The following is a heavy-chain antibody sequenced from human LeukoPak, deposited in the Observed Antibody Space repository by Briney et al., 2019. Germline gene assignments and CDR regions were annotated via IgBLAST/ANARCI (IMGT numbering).Heavy chain of an antibody. D-gene: IGHD6-13*01. CDR1: GFTFKSYG. CDR3: AREVAYSSCFEAFDI. J-gene: IGHJ3*02. CDR2: IWFDGSNK. V-gene: IGHV3-33*01. Sequence: PGRSLRLSCAASGFTFKSYGMHWPPQAPGKGWEGGAVIWFDGSNKYYTDSVKGRFTISRDNSKNTLYLQMNSLRAEDTAVYYCAREVAYSSCFEAFDIWGQGTMVTVSS.